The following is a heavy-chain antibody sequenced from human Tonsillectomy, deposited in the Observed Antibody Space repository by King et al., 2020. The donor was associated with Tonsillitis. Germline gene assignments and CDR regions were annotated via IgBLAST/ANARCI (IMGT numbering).Heavy chain of an antibody. V-gene: IGHV3-30*18. CDR2: ISYDGSNK. J-gene: IGHJ4*02. D-gene: IGHD2-21*02. CDR1: GFTFSSYG. Sequence: VQLVESGGGVVQPGRSLRLSCAASGFTFSSYGMHWVRQATGKELEWVAVISYDGSNKYYADSLKGRFTISRDNSKNTLYLQMNSLRAEDTAVYYCAKDQDRLVVVTATSYYFDYWGQGTLVTVSS. CDR3: AKDQDRLVVVTATSYYFDY.